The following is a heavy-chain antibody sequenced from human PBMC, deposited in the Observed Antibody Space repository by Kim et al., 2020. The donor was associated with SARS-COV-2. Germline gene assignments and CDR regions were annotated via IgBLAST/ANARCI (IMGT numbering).Heavy chain of an antibody. Sequence: SETLSLTCTVSGGSISSSSYYWGWIRQPPGKGLEWIGSIYYSGSTYYNPSLKSRVTISVDTSKNQFSLKLSSVTAADTAVYYCARHPRRNIDYWGQGTLVTVSS. CDR3: ARHPRRNIDY. CDR1: GGSISSSSYY. V-gene: IGHV4-39*01. CDR2: IYYSGST. J-gene: IGHJ4*02.